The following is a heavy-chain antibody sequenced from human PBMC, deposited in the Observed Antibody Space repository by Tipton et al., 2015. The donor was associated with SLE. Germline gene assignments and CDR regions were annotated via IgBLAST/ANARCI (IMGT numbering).Heavy chain of an antibody. J-gene: IGHJ5*02. CDR3: AREVKSGRYDWFDP. CDR2: INHAGST. V-gene: IGHV4-34*01. CDR1: GDSFTGNF. Sequence: TLSLTCAVHGDSFTGNFWSWFRQPPGTGLEWIGEINHAGSTKYNPSLKSRVFISIDTSKSQFSLELTSVTDADTAIYYCAREVKSGRYDWFDPWGQGTLVTVSS. D-gene: IGHD1-26*01.